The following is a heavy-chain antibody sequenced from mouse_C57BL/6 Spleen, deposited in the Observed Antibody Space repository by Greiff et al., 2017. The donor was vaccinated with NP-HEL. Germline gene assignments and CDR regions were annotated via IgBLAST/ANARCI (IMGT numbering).Heavy chain of an antibody. CDR2: IYPGSGST. CDR1: GYTFTSYW. D-gene: IGHD2-1*01. CDR3: ARGGNYGDYYAMDY. J-gene: IGHJ4*01. V-gene: IGHV1-55*01. Sequence: QVQLKQPGAELVKPGASVKMSCKASGYTFTSYWITWVKQRPGQGLEWIGDIYPGSGSTNYNEKFKSKATLTVDTSSSTAYMQLSSLTSEDSAVYYCARGGNYGDYYAMDYWGQGTSVTVSS.